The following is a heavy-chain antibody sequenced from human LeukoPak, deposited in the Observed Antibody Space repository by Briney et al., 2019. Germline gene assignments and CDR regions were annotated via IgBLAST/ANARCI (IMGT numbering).Heavy chain of an antibody. CDR2: ISSSSSYI. Sequence: GGSLRLSCAASGFTFSSYSMNWVRQAPGKGLEWVSSISSSSSYIYYADSVKGRFTISRDNAKNSLYLQMNSLKTEDTAVYYCTGGSGWYSPDYWGQGTLVTVSS. J-gene: IGHJ4*02. D-gene: IGHD6-19*01. CDR3: TGGSGWYSPDY. V-gene: IGHV3-21*04. CDR1: GFTFSSYS.